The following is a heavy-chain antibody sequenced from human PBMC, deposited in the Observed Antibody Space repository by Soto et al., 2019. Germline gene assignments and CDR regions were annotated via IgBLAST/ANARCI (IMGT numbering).Heavy chain of an antibody. CDR1: GGTFSSYA. Sequence: SVKVSCKASGGTFSSYAISWVRQAPGQGLEWMGGIIPIFGTANHAQNLQGRVTVTTDTSTSTAYMELRSLRSDDTAVYYCAREAAAGTLDYWGQGTLVTVSS. J-gene: IGHJ4*02. CDR3: AREAAAGTLDY. V-gene: IGHV1-69*05. D-gene: IGHD6-13*01. CDR2: IIPIFGTA.